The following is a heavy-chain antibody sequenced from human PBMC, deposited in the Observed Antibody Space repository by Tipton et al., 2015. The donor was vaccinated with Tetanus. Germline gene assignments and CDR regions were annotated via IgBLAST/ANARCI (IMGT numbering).Heavy chain of an antibody. CDR3: GRGTDAYKSGNY. Sequence: TLSLTCTVSGGSISSFYWYWIRQPPGKGLEWIAYIYQNGDANYNPSLQSRVTISVDTSKNQFSLQLAFVTAADSALYFCGRGTDAYKSGNYWGQGTLVTVSS. CDR1: GGSISSFY. D-gene: IGHD5-24*01. J-gene: IGHJ4*01. V-gene: IGHV4-59*01. CDR2: IYQNGDA.